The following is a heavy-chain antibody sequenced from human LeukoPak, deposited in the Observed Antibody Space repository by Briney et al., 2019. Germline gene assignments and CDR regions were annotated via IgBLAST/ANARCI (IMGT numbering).Heavy chain of an antibody. D-gene: IGHD3-22*01. CDR3: ARAGFVSYYDSSGYHDAFDI. V-gene: IGHV3-21*01. CDR1: GFTFSSYS. CDR2: ISSSSSYI. J-gene: IGHJ3*02. Sequence: GGSLRLSCAASGFTFSSYSMNWVRQAPGKGLEWVSSISSSSSYIYYADSVKGRFTISRDNAKNSLYLQMNSLRAEDTAVYYCARAGFVSYYDSSGYHDAFDIWGQGTMVTVSS.